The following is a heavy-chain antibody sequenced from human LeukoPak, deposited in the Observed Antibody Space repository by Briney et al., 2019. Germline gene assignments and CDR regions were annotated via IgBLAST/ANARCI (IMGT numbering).Heavy chain of an antibody. D-gene: IGHD3-10*01. CDR2: VAGAGDT. CDR3: ARGGIRGVTWNGLDP. J-gene: IGHJ5*02. CDR1: GFTFSSYD. Sequence: GGSLRLSCAASGFTFSSYDMHWVRQATGRGLEWVSSVAGAGDTYYADSVKGRFTISRENGKNSLYLQMNSLTAGDTAVYYCARGGIRGVTWNGLDPWGQGTLVTVSS. V-gene: IGHV3-13*01.